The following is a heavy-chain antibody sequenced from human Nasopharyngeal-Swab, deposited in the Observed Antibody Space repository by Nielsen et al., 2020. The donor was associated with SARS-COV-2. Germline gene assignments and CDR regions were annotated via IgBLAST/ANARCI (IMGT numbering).Heavy chain of an antibody. CDR3: ARGVNYDSSDYYPYYFDS. J-gene: IGHJ4*02. CDR1: GFSFSSYA. CDR2: ISYDGSNK. D-gene: IGHD3-22*01. Sequence: GESLKISCAASGFSFSSYAFHWVRQAPGKGLEWVAVISYDGSNKYYADSVKGRFTISRDNSKNTLYLQMNSLRAEDTAVYYCARGVNYDSSDYYPYYFDSWGQGTLVTVSS. V-gene: IGHV3-30*04.